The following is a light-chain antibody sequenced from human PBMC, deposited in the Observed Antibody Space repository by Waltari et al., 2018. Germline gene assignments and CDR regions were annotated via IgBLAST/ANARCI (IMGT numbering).Light chain of an antibody. CDR3: QQSYFTPRGN. Sequence: DIRMTQSPSSLSASVGDRVTITCRASQAINTHLNWYQQQPGKAPKLLIYAASRLHRGVPSRFSGSGSGTDFTLTISRLQPEDFATYYCQQSYFTPRGNFGPGTRVDL. CDR1: QAINTH. J-gene: IGKJ3*01. CDR2: AAS. V-gene: IGKV1-39*01.